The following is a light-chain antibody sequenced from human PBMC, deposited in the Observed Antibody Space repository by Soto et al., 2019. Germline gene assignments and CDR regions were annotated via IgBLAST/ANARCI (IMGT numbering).Light chain of an antibody. CDR3: SSYTRRNTVV. J-gene: IGLJ3*02. CDR2: DVT. Sequence: QSVLTQPASVSGSPGQSITIFCTGTSSDVGGYNYVSWYQQRPGKTPKLMIYDVTNRPSRVSHRFSGSKSGSTASLTISGLQAEDEGDYYCSSYTRRNTVVFGGGTKLTVL. CDR1: SSDVGGYNY. V-gene: IGLV2-14*03.